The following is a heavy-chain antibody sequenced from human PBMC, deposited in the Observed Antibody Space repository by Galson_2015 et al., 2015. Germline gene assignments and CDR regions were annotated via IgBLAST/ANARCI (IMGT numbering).Heavy chain of an antibody. CDR3: ARVSSSGWYSNYYYYYMDV. CDR1: GFTFSSYR. D-gene: IGHD6-19*01. Sequence: SLRLSCAASGFTFSSYRMNWVRQAPGKGLEWVSSISSSSSYIYYADSVKGRFTISRDNAKNSLYLQMNSLRAEDTAVYYCARVSSSGWYSNYYYYYMDVWGKGTTVTVSS. J-gene: IGHJ6*03. V-gene: IGHV3-21*01. CDR2: ISSSSSYI.